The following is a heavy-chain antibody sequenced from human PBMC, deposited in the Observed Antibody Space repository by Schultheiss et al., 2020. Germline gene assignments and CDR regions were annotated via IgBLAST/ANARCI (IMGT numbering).Heavy chain of an antibody. V-gene: IGHV1-69*13. D-gene: IGHD6-13*01. CDR2: IIPIFGTA. J-gene: IGHJ5*02. Sequence: SVKVSGKASGGTFSSYAISWVRQAPGQGLEWMGGIIPIFGTANYAQKFQGRVTITADESTSTAYMELSSLRSEDTAVYYCERGIAAADNWFDPWGQGTLVTVSS. CDR3: ERGIAAADNWFDP. CDR1: GGTFSSYA.